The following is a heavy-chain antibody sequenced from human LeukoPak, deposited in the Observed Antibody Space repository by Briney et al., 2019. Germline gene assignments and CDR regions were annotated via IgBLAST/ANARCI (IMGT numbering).Heavy chain of an antibody. CDR3: AKVLYSGSYRIFDY. CDR2: ISGSGGST. CDR1: GFTVSNMY. J-gene: IGHJ4*02. V-gene: IGHV3-23*01. Sequence: GGSLRLSCAASGFTVSNMYMTWVRQAPGKGLEWVSAISGSGGSTYYADSVKGRFTISRDNSKNTLYLQMNSLRAEDTAVYHCAKVLYSGSYRIFDYWGQGTLVTISS. D-gene: IGHD1-26*01.